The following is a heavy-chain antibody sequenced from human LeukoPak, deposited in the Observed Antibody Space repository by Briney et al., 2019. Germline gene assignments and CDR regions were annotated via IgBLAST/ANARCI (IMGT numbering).Heavy chain of an antibody. CDR1: GITVSTNY. J-gene: IGHJ4*02. CDR3: ARGDFDY. CDR2: AFSDGRT. V-gene: IGHV3-53*01. Sequence: GGSLRLSCAASGITVSTNYMSWVRQAPGKGLEWVSIAFSDGRTFYADSVKGRFTISRDSSKNTVFLQMISLRAEDTAVYYCARGDFDYWGQGTLVTVSS.